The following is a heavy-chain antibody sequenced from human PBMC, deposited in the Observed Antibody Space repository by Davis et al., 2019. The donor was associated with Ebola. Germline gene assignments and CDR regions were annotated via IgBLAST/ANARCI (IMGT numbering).Heavy chain of an antibody. CDR1: GGSFSGYY. V-gene: IGHV4-34*01. CDR3: AIEKGLYCSSTNCYFDAFDI. J-gene: IGHJ3*02. CDR2: IDHSGST. Sequence: SETLSLTCAVYGGSFSGYYWSWIRQSPERGLEWIGEIDHSGSTNYNPSLKSRVTISVDTSKNQFSLKLSSVTAADTAVYYCAIEKGLYCSSTNCYFDAFDIWGQGTMVTVSS. D-gene: IGHD2-2*01.